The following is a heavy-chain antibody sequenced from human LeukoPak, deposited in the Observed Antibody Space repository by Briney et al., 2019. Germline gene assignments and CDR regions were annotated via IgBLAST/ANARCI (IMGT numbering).Heavy chain of an antibody. CDR1: GGSISSSSYY. J-gene: IGHJ5*02. CDR3: ARHYCSGGSCGWFDP. CDR2: IYYSGST. Sequence: PSETLSLTCTVSGGSISSSSYYWGWIRQPPGKGLEWIGSIYYSGSTYYNPSLKSRVTISVDTSKNQFSLKLSSVTAADTAVYYCARHYCSGGSCGWFDPWGQGTLVTVSS. V-gene: IGHV4-39*01. D-gene: IGHD2-15*01.